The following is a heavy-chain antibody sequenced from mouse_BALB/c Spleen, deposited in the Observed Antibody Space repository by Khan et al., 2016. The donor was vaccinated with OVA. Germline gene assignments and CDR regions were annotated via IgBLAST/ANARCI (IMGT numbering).Heavy chain of an antibody. D-gene: IGHD2-3*01. J-gene: IGHJ3*01. CDR3: VREGYDGYYRAWFAY. V-gene: IGHV1-80*01. CDR1: GYAFSNYW. Sequence: QVQLQQPGAELVRPGSSVKISCKASGYAFSNYWMNWVKQRPGQGLEWIGQIYPGDGNTNYNGKFKGKATLTADKSSSTAYMQLSSLTSEDSAVYFCVREGYDGYYRAWFAYWGQGTLVTVSA. CDR2: IYPGDGNT.